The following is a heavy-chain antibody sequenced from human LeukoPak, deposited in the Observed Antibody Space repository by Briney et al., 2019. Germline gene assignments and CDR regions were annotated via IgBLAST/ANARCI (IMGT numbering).Heavy chain of an antibody. CDR1: XYXFXXXW. CDR2: IYPGDSDT. D-gene: IGHD4-17*01. CDR3: ARPNDYGYYFDY. Sequence: SLKISCKGXXYXFXXXWIGXVXQMPGKGXXWMGIIYPGDSDTRYSPSFQGQVTISVDKSISTAYLQWSSLKASDTAIYYCARPNDYGYYFDYWGQGTLVTVST. J-gene: IGHJ4*02. V-gene: IGHV5-51*01.